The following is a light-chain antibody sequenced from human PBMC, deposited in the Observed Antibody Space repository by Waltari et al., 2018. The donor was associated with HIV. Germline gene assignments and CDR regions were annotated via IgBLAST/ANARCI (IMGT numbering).Light chain of an antibody. CDR2: GAI. Sequence: QSALTQPASVSGSPGQSITISCTGTSSDVGNYNLVSRYQQHPGKAPKLIIYGAIKRPSGVSNRISASKSGNTASLTISGLQAEDEADYYCCSYGGSSTWVFGGGTKVTVL. CDR3: CSYGGSSTWV. V-gene: IGLV2-23*01. CDR1: SSDVGNYNL. J-gene: IGLJ3*02.